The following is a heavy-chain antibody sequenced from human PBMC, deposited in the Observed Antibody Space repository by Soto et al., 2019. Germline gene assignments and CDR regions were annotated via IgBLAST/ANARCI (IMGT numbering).Heavy chain of an antibody. CDR1: GFTYSSHG. D-gene: IGHD5-12*01. CDR3: ARDGQYRTDGFDI. V-gene: IGHV3-23*01. J-gene: IGHJ3*02. Sequence: EAQLLESGGELIQPGGSLRLSCAASGFTYSSHGMSWVRQAPGKGLGWIAGLSRGGGSTYYADSVKGRFTISRDNSKNTLDLIMNSLRVEDTALYYCARDGQYRTDGFDIWGQGTMVTVSS. CDR2: LSRGGGST.